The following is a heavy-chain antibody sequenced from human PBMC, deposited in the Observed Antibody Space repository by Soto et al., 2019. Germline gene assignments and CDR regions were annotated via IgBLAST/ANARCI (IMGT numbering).Heavy chain of an antibody. Sequence: PGGSLRLSCAASGFTFSSYGMHWVRQAPGKELEWVAVISYDGSNKYYADSVKGRFTISRDNSKNTLYLQMNSLRAEDTAVYYCAKGGVATIRGYFDLWGRGTLVTVSS. J-gene: IGHJ2*01. CDR3: AKGGVATIRGYFDL. D-gene: IGHD5-12*01. CDR1: GFTFSSYG. V-gene: IGHV3-30*18. CDR2: ISYDGSNK.